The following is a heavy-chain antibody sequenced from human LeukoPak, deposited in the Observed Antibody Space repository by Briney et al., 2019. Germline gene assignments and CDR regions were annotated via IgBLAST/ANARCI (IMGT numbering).Heavy chain of an antibody. CDR1: GYTFTSYA. D-gene: IGHD6-19*01. V-gene: IGHV1-3*01. Sequence: ASVKVSCKASGYTFTSYAMHWVRQAPGQRLEWIGWINAGNGNTKYSQKFQGRVTITRDTSASTAYMELSSLRSEDTAVYYCARALSSGWSHAFDIWGQGTMVTVSS. CDR2: INAGNGNT. CDR3: ARALSSGWSHAFDI. J-gene: IGHJ3*02.